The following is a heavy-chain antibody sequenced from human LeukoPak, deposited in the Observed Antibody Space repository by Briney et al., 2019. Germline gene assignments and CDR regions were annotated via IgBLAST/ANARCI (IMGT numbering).Heavy chain of an antibody. CDR2: INHSGST. Sequence: SETLSLTCAVYGGSLSGYYWIWMRQPPGKGLEWIGEINHSGSTNYNPSLKSRVTISVDTSKNQFSLKLSSVIAADTAVYYCARGRYCSSTSCRGPIDYWGQGTLVTVSS. CDR1: GGSLSGYY. V-gene: IGHV4-34*01. J-gene: IGHJ4*02. D-gene: IGHD2-2*01. CDR3: ARGRYCSSTSCRGPIDY.